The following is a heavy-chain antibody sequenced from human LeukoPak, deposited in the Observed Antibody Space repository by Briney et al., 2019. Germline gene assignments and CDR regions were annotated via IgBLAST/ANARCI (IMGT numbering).Heavy chain of an antibody. D-gene: IGHD2-2*01. Sequence: ASVKVSCKASGGTFSSYAISWVRQAPGQGLEWMGRIIHIFGIANYAQKFQGRVTITADKSTSTAYMELSSLRSEDTAVYYCATTLGYCSSTSCYENNWFDPWGQGTLVTVSS. J-gene: IGHJ5*02. CDR2: IIHIFGIA. V-gene: IGHV1-69*04. CDR1: GGTFSSYA. CDR3: ATTLGYCSSTSCYENNWFDP.